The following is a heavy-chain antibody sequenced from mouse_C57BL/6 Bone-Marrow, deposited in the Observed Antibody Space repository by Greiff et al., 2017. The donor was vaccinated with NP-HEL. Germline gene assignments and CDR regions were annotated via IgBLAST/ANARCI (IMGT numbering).Heavy chain of an antibody. V-gene: IGHV1-50*01. J-gene: IGHJ2*01. Sequence: VQLQQPGAELVKPGASVKLSCKASGYTFTSYWMQWVKQRPGQGLEWIGEIDPSDSYTNYNQKFKGKATLTVDTSSSTAYMQLSSLTSEDSAVYYCARQPHFYGSSADYWGQGTTLTVSS. CDR1: GYTFTSYW. D-gene: IGHD1-1*01. CDR3: ARQPHFYGSSADY. CDR2: IDPSDSYT.